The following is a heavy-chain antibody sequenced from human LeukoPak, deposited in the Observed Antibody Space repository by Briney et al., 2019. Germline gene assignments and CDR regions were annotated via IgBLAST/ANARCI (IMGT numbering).Heavy chain of an antibody. CDR2: IYSGGET. V-gene: IGHV3-53*01. D-gene: IGHD5-18*01. CDR1: GFTVSSSY. J-gene: IGHJ4*02. CDR3: ARNGFSWYFDY. Sequence: GGSLRLSCAASGFTVSSSYMSWVRQAPGKGLEWVSVIYSGGETYYADSVKGRFTISRDSSRNTLYLQMNSLRAEDTAVYYCARNGFSWYFDYWGQGTLVTVSS.